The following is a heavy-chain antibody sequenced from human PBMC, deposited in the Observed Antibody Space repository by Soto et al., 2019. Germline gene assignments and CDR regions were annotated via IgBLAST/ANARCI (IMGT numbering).Heavy chain of an antibody. D-gene: IGHD4-17*01. J-gene: IGHJ6*02. CDR2: ISGSGSKR. V-gene: IGHV3-48*03. Sequence: GGSLRLSCVASGFTFSHYELSWVRQARGKGLEWVSYISGSGSKRSYADSVRGRFTISRENAKNSLYLQMNSLRVEDTAVYFCARDPPREATYGEYDYGLDVWGQGTTVTVYS. CDR1: GFTFSHYE. CDR3: ARDPPREATYGEYDYGLDV.